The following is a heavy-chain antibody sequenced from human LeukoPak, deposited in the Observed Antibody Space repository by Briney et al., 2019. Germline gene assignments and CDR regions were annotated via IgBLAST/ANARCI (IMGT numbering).Heavy chain of an antibody. CDR2: ISYDGSNK. CDR1: GFTFSSYA. J-gene: IGHJ6*02. CDR3: ASSGGSYSDYYYYGMDV. Sequence: GGSLRLSCAASGFTFSSYAMHWVRQAAGKGLEWVAVISYDGSNKYYADSVKGRFTISRDNSKNTLYLQMNSLRAEDTAVYYCASSGGSYSDYYYYGMDVWGQATTVTVSS. V-gene: IGHV3-30*04. D-gene: IGHD1-26*01.